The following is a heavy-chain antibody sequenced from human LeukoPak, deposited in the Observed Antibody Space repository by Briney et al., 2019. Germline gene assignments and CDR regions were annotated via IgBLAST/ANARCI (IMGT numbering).Heavy chain of an antibody. CDR1: GNSISSGDNY. Sequence: SETLSLTCTVSGNSISSGDNYWSWIRQPAGKGLEWIGRIYTSGSTNYNPSLKSRVTISGDTSKNQFSLKLSSVTAADTAVYYCARGLYYYDSSSPGDYFDYWGQGTLVTVSS. D-gene: IGHD3-22*01. J-gene: IGHJ4*02. V-gene: IGHV4-61*02. CDR2: IYTSGST. CDR3: ARGLYYYDSSSPGDYFDY.